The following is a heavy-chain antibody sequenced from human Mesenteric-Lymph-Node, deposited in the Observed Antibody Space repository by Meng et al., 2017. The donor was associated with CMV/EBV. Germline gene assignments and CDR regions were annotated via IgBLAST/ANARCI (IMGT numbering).Heavy chain of an antibody. Sequence: SVKVSCKASGGTFSSYAISWVRQAPGQGLEWMGGIIPIFGTANYAQKFQGRVTITTDESTSTAYMELSSLRSEDTAVYYCARGGWLRCSRSSCYQDYSGMDVWGQGTTVTVSS. CDR2: IIPIFGTA. J-gene: IGHJ6*02. V-gene: IGHV1-69*05. CDR3: ARGGWLRCSRSSCYQDYSGMDV. D-gene: IGHD2-2*01. CDR1: GGTFSSYA.